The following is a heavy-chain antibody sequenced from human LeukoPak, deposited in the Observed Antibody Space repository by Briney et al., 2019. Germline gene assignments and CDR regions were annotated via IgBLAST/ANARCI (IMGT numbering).Heavy chain of an antibody. J-gene: IGHJ3*02. D-gene: IGHD3-16*01. V-gene: IGHV1-46*01. CDR3: APQLGGRSAFDI. CDR1: GYTFTSYY. CDR2: INPSGGST. Sequence: ASVKVSCKASGYTFTSYYMHWVRQAPGQGLEWMGIINPSGGSTSYAQKFQGRVTMTRDMSTSTVYMELSSLRSEDTAVYYCAPQLGGRSAFDIWGQGTMVTVSS.